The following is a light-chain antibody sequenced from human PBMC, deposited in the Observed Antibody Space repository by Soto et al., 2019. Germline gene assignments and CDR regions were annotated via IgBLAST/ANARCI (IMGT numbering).Light chain of an antibody. CDR3: QQYNTDWT. J-gene: IGKJ1*01. CDR2: KTS. CDR1: QSISIW. V-gene: IGKV1-5*03. Sequence: DIPMTQSPSTLSASVGDRVTITCRASQSISIWLAWYQQKPGKAPKLLIYKTSSLESGVPSRFSGWGSGTEFTLTISSLQPDDFATYYCQQYNTDWTFGQGTKVEIK.